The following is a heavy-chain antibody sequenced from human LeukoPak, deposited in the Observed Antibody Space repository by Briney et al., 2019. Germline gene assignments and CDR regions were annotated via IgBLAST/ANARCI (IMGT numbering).Heavy chain of an antibody. Sequence: SSQTLSLTCAVSGGSISSHYWSWIRQPPRKGLQWIGFIYYSGTTKYNPSLKSRVTISADTSKNPFSLKLSSVTAADTAVYYCARQADDSSSSLVYFDYWGQGTLVTVSS. D-gene: IGHD6-6*01. CDR1: GGSISSHY. J-gene: IGHJ4*02. CDR3: ARQADDSSSSLVYFDY. CDR2: IYYSGTT. V-gene: IGHV4-59*08.